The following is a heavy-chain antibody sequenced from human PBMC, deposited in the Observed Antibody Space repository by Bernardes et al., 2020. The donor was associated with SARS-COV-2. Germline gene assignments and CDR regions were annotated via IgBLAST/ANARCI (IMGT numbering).Heavy chain of an antibody. CDR2: FDPEDGET. CDR1: GYTLTELS. CDR3: ATGVAVAGTPTHYYYYYGMDV. J-gene: IGHJ6*02. Sequence: VKVSCKVSGYTLTELSMHWVRQAPGKGLEWMVGFDPEDGETIYAQKFQGRVTMTEDPSTDTAYMELSSLRSEDTAVYYCATGVAVAGTPTHYYYYYGMDVWGQGTTVTVSS. V-gene: IGHV1-24*01. D-gene: IGHD6-19*01.